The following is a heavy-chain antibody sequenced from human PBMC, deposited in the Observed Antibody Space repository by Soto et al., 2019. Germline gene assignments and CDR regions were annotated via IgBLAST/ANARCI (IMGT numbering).Heavy chain of an antibody. Sequence: GGSLRLSCAASGFTFSSYWMSWVRQAPGKGLEWVANIKQDGSEKYYVDSVKGRFTISRDNAKNSLYLQMNSPRAEDTAVYYCARDLYSNYFLYFYYYMDVWGKGTTVTVSS. CDR3: ARDLYSNYFLYFYYYMDV. CDR1: GFTFSSYW. J-gene: IGHJ6*03. CDR2: IKQDGSEK. V-gene: IGHV3-7*05. D-gene: IGHD4-4*01.